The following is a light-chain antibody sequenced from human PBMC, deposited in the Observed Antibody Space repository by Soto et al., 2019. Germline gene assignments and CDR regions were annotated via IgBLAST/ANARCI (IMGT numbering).Light chain of an antibody. Sequence: QSALTQPASVSGSPGQSITMSGTGTCSDVGGYNYVSWYQQHPGKAPKLMIYEVSNRPSGVSNRFSGSKSGNTASLTISGLQAEDEADYYCSSYTSSSTWVFGGGTKVTVL. CDR3: SSYTSSSTWV. V-gene: IGLV2-14*01. CDR2: EVS. J-gene: IGLJ3*02. CDR1: CSDVGGYNY.